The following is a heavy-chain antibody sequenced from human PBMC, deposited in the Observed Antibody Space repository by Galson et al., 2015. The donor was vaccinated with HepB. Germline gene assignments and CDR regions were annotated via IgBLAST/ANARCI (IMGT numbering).Heavy chain of an antibody. CDR1: GFTFSSYA. V-gene: IGHV3-23*01. D-gene: IGHD2-21*01. CDR2: ISGSGGST. CDR3: AKYSLVVVIDKTPFDY. J-gene: IGHJ4*02. Sequence: SLRLSCAASGFTFSSYAMSWVRQAPGKGLEWVSAISGSGGSTYYADSVKGRFTISRDNSKNTLYLQMNSLRAEDTAVYYCAKYSLVVVIDKTPFDYWGQGTLVTVSS.